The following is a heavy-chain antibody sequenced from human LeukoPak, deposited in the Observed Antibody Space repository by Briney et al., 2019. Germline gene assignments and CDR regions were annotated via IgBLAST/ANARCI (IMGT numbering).Heavy chain of an antibody. J-gene: IGHJ4*02. CDR1: GGSIGSYY. CDR3: ARSYGDYGGVGY. Sequence: SETLSLTCTVSGGSIGSYYWSWIRQPPGKGLEWIGYIYYGGSTNYNPSLKSRVTISVDTSKNQFSLKLSSVTAADTAVYYCARSYGDYGGVGYWGQGTLVTVSS. V-gene: IGHV4-59*01. D-gene: IGHD4-17*01. CDR2: IYYGGST.